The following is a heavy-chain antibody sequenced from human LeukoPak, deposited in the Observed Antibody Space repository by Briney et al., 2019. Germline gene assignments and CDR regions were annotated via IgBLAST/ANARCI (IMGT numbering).Heavy chain of an antibody. CDR3: ARVYCSSISCYFSNWFDP. V-gene: IGHV4-38-2*01. D-gene: IGHD2-2*01. CDR1: GYSVSSGYY. CDR2: IYHSGST. J-gene: IGHJ5*02. Sequence: SETLSLTCAVSGYSVSSGYYWGWIRQPPGKGLEWIGSIYHSGSTYYNPSLKSRVTISLDTSKNQFSLNLRSVTAADTAIYYCARVYCSSISCYFSNWFDPWGQGTLVTVSS.